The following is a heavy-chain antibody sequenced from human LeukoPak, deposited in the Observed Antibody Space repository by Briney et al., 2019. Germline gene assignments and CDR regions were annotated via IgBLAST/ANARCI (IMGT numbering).Heavy chain of an antibody. CDR3: GREGSTYSLDY. Sequence: GASVKVSCKASGGTFSSYAISWVRQAPGQGLEWMGGIIPIFGTANYAQKFQGRLTMTRDTSTSTVYMELSSLRSEDTAVYYCGREGSTYSLDYWGQGALVTVSS. V-gene: IGHV1-69*05. CDR1: GGTFSSYA. CDR2: IIPIFGTA. J-gene: IGHJ4*02. D-gene: IGHD5/OR15-5a*01.